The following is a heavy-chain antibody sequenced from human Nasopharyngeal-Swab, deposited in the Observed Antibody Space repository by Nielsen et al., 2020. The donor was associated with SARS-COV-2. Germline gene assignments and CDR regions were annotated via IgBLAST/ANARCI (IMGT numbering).Heavy chain of an antibody. V-gene: IGHV4-30-4*01. CDR3: ARNLTAQGHGYYYYMDV. J-gene: IGHJ6*03. Sequence: PGKGLEWIGYIYYSGSTYYNPSLKSRVTISVDTSKNQFSLKLSSVTAADTAVYYCARNLTAQGHGYYYYMDVWGKGTTVTVSS. D-gene: IGHD4/OR15-4a*01. CDR2: IYYSGST.